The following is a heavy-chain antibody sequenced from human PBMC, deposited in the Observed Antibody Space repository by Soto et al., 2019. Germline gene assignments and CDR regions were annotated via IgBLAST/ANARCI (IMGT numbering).Heavy chain of an antibody. J-gene: IGHJ6*04. Sequence: EVHLVESGGGLVKPGGSLRLSCAVSGFTFSSCTMNWVRQAPGKGLEWVSSISPSSGHIYYADSVKGRFTISGDNAKNSLSLQMNSVSGEDTAVYYCSGCSGGACNKNGGMDVGGESTTVPVCS. D-gene: IGHD2-15*01. CDR1: GFTFSSCT. CDR3: SGCSGGACNKNGGMDV. CDR2: ISPSSGHI. V-gene: IGHV3-21*06.